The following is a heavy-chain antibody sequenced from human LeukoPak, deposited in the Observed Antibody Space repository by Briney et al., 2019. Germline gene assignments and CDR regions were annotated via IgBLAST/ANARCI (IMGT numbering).Heavy chain of an antibody. Sequence: PSETLSLTCTVSGGSVSSGNYYWSWIRQPPGKGLEWIGYIYYSGSTNYNPSLERRVTISVDTSKNQFSLKLTSVTAADTAVYYCARGVGAVYWYFDLWGRGTLVTVSS. J-gene: IGHJ2*01. D-gene: IGHD1-26*01. CDR1: GGSVSSGNYY. CDR2: IYYSGST. V-gene: IGHV4-61*01. CDR3: ARGVGAVYWYFDL.